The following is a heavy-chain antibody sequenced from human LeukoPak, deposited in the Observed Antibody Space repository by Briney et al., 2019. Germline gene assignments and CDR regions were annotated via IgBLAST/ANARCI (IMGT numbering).Heavy chain of an antibody. J-gene: IGHJ3*01. V-gene: IGHV4-59*13. CDR1: GVASGDFY. D-gene: IGHD3-16*01. CDR2: IYFSGTT. Sequence: SETLSLTCTVSGVASGDFYWSWIRQTPGKGLEWIGYIYFSGTTKYNPSLSHRATISLDTSKDHVSLTLSSVTAADTGVYYCARGGTRWRLDFFDVWGQGTMVTVSS. CDR3: ARGGTRWRLDFFDV.